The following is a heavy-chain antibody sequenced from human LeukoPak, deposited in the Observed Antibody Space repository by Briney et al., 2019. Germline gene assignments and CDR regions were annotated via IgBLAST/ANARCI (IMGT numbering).Heavy chain of an antibody. CDR2: ISYDGSNK. Sequence: PGRSLRLSCAASGFTFSSYGMHWVRQAPGKGLEWVAVISYDGSNKYYADSVKGRFTISRDNSKNTLYLQTNSLRAEDTAVYYCAKDVTPYYWGQGTLVTVSS. CDR3: AKDVTPYY. CDR1: GFTFSSYG. J-gene: IGHJ4*02. V-gene: IGHV3-30*18. D-gene: IGHD2-21*02.